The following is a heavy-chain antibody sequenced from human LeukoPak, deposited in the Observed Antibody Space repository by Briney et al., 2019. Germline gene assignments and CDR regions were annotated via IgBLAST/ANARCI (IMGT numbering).Heavy chain of an antibody. J-gene: IGHJ6*02. D-gene: IGHD3-10*01. CDR3: ARQDKDYYGSGRFRYGMDV. CDR1: GYSFISYW. Sequence: GESLKISCKGSGYSFISYWIGWVRQMPGKGLEWMGIIYPGDSDTKYSPSFQGHVTISADKSISTAYLQWSSLKASDTAMYYCARQDKDYYGSGRFRYGMDVWGQGTTVTVSS. CDR2: IYPGDSDT. V-gene: IGHV5-51*01.